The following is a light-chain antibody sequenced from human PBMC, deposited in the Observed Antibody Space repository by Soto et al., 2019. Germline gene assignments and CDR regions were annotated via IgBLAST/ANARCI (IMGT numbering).Light chain of an antibody. Sequence: IPMTPSPSSVFLSGGDRVTITLRASQGISSLLAWYQQKPGKAPKLLIYAASSLQSGVPSRFSGSGSGTDFTLTISSLQPEDFATYYCQPANSFPLTFGGGTKVEIK. CDR3: QPANSFPLT. V-gene: IGKV1-12*01. CDR2: AAS. J-gene: IGKJ4*01. CDR1: QGISSL.